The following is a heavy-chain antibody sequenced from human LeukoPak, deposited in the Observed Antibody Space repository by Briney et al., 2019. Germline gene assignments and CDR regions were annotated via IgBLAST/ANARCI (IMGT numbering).Heavy chain of an antibody. CDR3: ATQRWWARYCSSTSCPTYYFDY. CDR2: IIPIFGTA. D-gene: IGHD2-2*01. CDR1: GGTFSSYA. V-gene: IGHV1-69*13. J-gene: IGHJ4*02. Sequence: SVKVSCKASGGTFSSYAISWVRQAPGQGLEWMGGIIPIFGTANYAQKFQGRVTITADESTSTAYMELSSLRSEATAVYYCATQRWWARYCSSTSCPTYYFDYWGQGTLVTVSS.